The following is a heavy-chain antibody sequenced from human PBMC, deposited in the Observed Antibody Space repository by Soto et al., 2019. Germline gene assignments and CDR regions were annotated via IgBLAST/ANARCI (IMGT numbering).Heavy chain of an antibody. D-gene: IGHD3-3*01. CDR3: AKVVHDFWSGYLDY. Sequence: VGSLRLSCAASGFTFSSDAMSWVRQAPGKGLEWVSAISAGGGGTYYADSVRGRFTISRDNSKNTLYLQMNSLRAEDTAVYYCAKVVHDFWSGYLDYWGQGTLVTVSS. J-gene: IGHJ4*02. V-gene: IGHV3-23*01. CDR1: GFTFSSDA. CDR2: ISAGGGGT.